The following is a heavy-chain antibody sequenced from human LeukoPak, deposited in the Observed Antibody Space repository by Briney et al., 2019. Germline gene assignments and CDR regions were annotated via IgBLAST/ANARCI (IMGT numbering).Heavy chain of an antibody. CDR2: FYYSGST. D-gene: IGHD3-22*01. CDR3: ARGPYKYDGSGAFDI. Sequence: SETLSLTCTVSGARGSISSSSYYWGWIRQPPGKGLEWIGSFYYSGSTYYNPSLRSRVTISADTSKNQFSLKLTSVTAADTAVYYCARGPYKYDGSGAFDIWGQGTMVTVSS. CDR1: GARGSISSSSYY. V-gene: IGHV4-39*01. J-gene: IGHJ3*02.